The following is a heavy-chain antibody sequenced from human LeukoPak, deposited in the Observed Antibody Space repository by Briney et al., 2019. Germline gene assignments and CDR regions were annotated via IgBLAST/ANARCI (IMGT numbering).Heavy chain of an antibody. CDR1: GGSISSSSYY. D-gene: IGHD3-10*01. Sequence: SETLSLTRTVSGGSISSSSYYWGWIRQPPGKGLEWIGSIYYSGSTYYNPSLKSRVTISVDTSKNQFSLKLSSVTAADTAVYYCASRAGTMVRGVIIAGWFDHWGQGTLVTVSS. J-gene: IGHJ5*02. V-gene: IGHV4-39*01. CDR2: IYYSGST. CDR3: ASRAGTMVRGVIIAGWFDH.